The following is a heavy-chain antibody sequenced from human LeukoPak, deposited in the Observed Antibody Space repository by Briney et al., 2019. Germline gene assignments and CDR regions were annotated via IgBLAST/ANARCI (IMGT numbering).Heavy chain of an antibody. CDR3: AKEGDVDTGSLDY. Sequence: PGGSLRLSCAASGFIFTTYTMIWVRQAPEKGLEWVSIISNSGGSTHYADSVKGRFTISRDNSKKTLYLEMNGLRPEDTAVYYCAKEGDVDTGSLDYWGQGTLVTVSS. V-gene: IGHV3-23*01. D-gene: IGHD5-18*01. J-gene: IGHJ4*02. CDR2: ISNSGGST. CDR1: GFIFTTYT.